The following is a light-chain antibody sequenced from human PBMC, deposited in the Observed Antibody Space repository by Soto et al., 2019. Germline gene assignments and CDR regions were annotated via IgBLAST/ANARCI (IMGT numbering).Light chain of an antibody. V-gene: IGLV1-47*01. CDR1: SSNIESNY. CDR2: RND. J-gene: IGLJ3*02. Sequence: QSVLTQPPSASGTPGQRVTISCSGSSSNIESNYVYWYQQLPGSAPKLLIYRNDQRPSGVPDRFSGSKSGTSASLAISGLRSEDGADYYCAAGDNSLGVLVFGGGPNLTFL. CDR3: AAGDNSLGVLV.